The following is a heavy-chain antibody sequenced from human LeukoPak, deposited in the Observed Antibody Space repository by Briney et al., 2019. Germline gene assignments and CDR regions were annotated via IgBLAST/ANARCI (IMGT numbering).Heavy chain of an antibody. CDR3: ARALPAAMRYYYYGMDV. Sequence: GGSLRLSCAASGFTFSSYAMHWVRQAPGKGLEWVAVISYDGSNKYYADSVKGRFTFSRDNSKNTLYLQMNSLRAEDTAVYYCARALPAAMRYYYYGMDVWGQGTTVTVSS. CDR1: GFTFSSYA. CDR2: ISYDGSNK. J-gene: IGHJ6*02. D-gene: IGHD2-2*01. V-gene: IGHV3-30*04.